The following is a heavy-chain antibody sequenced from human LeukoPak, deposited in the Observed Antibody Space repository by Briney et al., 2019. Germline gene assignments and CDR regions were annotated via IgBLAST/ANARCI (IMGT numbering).Heavy chain of an antibody. CDR2: IIPIFGTA. CDR3: ARDVTFNGWFDP. D-gene: IGHD2/OR15-2a*01. CDR1: GGTFSSYA. Sequence: ASVKVSCKASGGTFSSYAISWVRQAPGQGLEWMGGIIPIFGTANYAQKFQGRVTITADESTSTAYMELSSLRSEDTAVYYCARDVTFNGWFDPWGQGTLVTVSS. J-gene: IGHJ5*02. V-gene: IGHV1-69*13.